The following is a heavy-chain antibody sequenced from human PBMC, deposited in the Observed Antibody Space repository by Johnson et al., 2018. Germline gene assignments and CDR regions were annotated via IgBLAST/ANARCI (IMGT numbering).Heavy chain of an antibody. D-gene: IGHD3-16*02. Sequence: VQLVESGGDLVQXGGSLRLSCAASGFTLSSYWMTWVRQAPGKGLEWVANIKQDGSISYYVDSVKGRFSISRDNAKNSVFLQMNSLRAEDTAVYYCAREGLGDLSMDVWGKGTTVTVSS. J-gene: IGHJ6*04. CDR1: GFTLSSYW. CDR3: AREGLGDLSMDV. V-gene: IGHV3-7*01. CDR2: IKQDGSIS.